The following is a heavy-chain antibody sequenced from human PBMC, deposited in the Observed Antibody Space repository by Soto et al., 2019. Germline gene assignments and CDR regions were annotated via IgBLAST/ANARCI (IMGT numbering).Heavy chain of an antibody. J-gene: IGHJ4*02. CDR2: IYSTGTT. CDR3: ARSSPRGEQLFFDF. CDR1: NGSIRAYY. D-gene: IGHD1-26*01. Sequence: LSLTCTVSNGSIRAYYWNWIRQLAGKGLEWIGRIYSTGTTYFNPSLKSRVTMSVDTSTNQFSLRLTSVTAADTAMYYCARSSPRGEQLFFDFWGQGAQVTVSS. V-gene: IGHV4-4*07.